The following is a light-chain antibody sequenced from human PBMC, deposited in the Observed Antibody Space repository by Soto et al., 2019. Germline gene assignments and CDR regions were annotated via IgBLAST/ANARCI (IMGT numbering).Light chain of an antibody. Sequence: DIQMTQSHSILSASVGDRVTITCRASQNINNWLAWYQQKPGKAPKLLIYDASSLESGVPSRFSGSAAGTDFTLSISSLQPDDFATYYCHQYNSYFQTFGQGTRWIS. J-gene: IGKJ1*01. CDR1: QNINNW. CDR2: DAS. CDR3: HQYNSYFQT. V-gene: IGKV1-5*01.